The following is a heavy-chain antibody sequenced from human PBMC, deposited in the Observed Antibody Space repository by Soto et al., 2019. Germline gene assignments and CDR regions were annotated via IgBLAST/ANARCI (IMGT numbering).Heavy chain of an antibody. CDR2: ISGGSSYT. CDR3: AKTRVSDSGYYFDH. V-gene: IGHV3-11*05. Sequence: QVHLVESGGGLVKPGGSLRLSCAASGFSFGDSYMSWIRQSAGKGLEWLSYISGGSSYTKYAESVKGRFTISRDNARRSLFLKVNGLRADDTAIYYCAKTRVSDSGYYFDHWGQGTMVTVSS. CDR1: GFSFGDSY. D-gene: IGHD3-10*01. J-gene: IGHJ4*02.